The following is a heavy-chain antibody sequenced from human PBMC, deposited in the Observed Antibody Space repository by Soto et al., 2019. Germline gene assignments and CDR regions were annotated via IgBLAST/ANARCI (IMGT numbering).Heavy chain of an antibody. V-gene: IGHV3-23*01. Sequence: EVHLLESGGGLVQSGGSLRLSCAASGFTFSSYAMSWVRQAPGKGLEWVSAISGTGGRTFYADSVKGRFTISRDNSKNRLYLQMNSLRAEDTAVYYCAKDSESGYSSGVEGGWSGYWGQGTLVTVSS. CDR1: GFTFSSYA. CDR2: ISGTGGRT. D-gene: IGHD6-19*01. CDR3: AKDSESGYSSGVEGGWSGY. J-gene: IGHJ4*02.